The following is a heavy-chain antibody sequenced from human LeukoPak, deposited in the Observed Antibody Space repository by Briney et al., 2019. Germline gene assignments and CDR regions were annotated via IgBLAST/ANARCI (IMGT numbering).Heavy chain of an antibody. D-gene: IGHD6-13*01. Sequence: SETLSLTCTVSGGSISSYYWSWIRQPAGKGLEWIGRIYTSGSTNYNPSLKSRVTMSVDTSKNQISLKLTSVTAADTAVYYCARDSASGSSWHFDYWGQGTLVTVSS. V-gene: IGHV4-4*07. CDR1: GGSISSYY. J-gene: IGHJ4*02. CDR3: ARDSASGSSWHFDY. CDR2: IYTSGST.